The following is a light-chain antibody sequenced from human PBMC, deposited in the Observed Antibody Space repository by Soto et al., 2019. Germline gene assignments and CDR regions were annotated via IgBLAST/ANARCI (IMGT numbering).Light chain of an antibody. CDR1: QSVSSN. J-gene: IGKJ4*01. V-gene: IGKV3-20*01. CDR2: GAS. CDR3: QQYGSSPLT. Sequence: EIVMTQSPATLSVSPGERATLSCRASQSVSSNLAWYQLKPGQAPRLLIYGASSRATGIPDRFSGSGSGTDFTLTISRLEPEDFAVYYCQQYGSSPLTFGGGTKVDNK.